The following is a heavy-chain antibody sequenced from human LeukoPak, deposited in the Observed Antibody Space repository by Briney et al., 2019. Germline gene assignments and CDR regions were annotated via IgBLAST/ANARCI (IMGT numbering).Heavy chain of an antibody. J-gene: IGHJ5*02. V-gene: IGHV1-69*01. Sequence: GSSVKVSCKASGGTSSSYAISWVRQAPGQGLEWMGGIIPIFGTANYAQKFQGRVTITADESTSTAYMELSSLRSEDTAVYYCARDAGYCTNGVCASGNWFDPWGQGTLVTVSS. CDR1: GGTSSSYA. D-gene: IGHD2-8*01. CDR3: ARDAGYCTNGVCASGNWFDP. CDR2: IIPIFGTA.